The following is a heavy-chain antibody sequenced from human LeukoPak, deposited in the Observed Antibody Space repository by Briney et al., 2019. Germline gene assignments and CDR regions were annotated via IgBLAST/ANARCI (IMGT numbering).Heavy chain of an antibody. V-gene: IGHV4-4*07. CDR1: GGSISSYY. J-gene: IGHJ4*02. D-gene: IGHD3-22*01. CDR2: IYTSGST. CDR3: ARAWGYYDSSGYQVNYFDY. Sequence: SETLSLTCTVSGGSISSYYWSWIRQPAGKGLEWIGRIYTSGSTNYNPSLKSRVTMSVDTSKNQSSLKLSSVTAADTAVYYCARAWGYYDSSGYQVNYFDYWGQGTLVTVSS.